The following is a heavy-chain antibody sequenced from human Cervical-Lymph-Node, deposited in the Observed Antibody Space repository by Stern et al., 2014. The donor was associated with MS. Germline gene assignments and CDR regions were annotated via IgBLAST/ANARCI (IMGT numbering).Heavy chain of an antibody. Sequence: VQLVQSGAEVKKPGESLKISCKGSGYSFTSYWIGWMRQMPGKGLEWMGIIHPGDSDTKYSPSFEGQVTISADKSSTTAYLQWSSLKASDTAKYFCARHRSYGDYGYWGQGTLVIVSS. CDR1: GYSFTSYW. CDR2: IHPGDSDT. D-gene: IGHD3-10*01. J-gene: IGHJ4*02. V-gene: IGHV5-51*01. CDR3: ARHRSYGDYGY.